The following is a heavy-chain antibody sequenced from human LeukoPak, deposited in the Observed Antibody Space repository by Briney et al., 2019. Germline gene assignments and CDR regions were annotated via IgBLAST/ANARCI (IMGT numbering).Heavy chain of an antibody. J-gene: IGHJ4*02. CDR2: IYSGGST. D-gene: IGHD3-22*01. CDR1: GFTVSSNY. CDR3: ARGVNYDSSGYYYGLFDY. Sequence: PGGSLRLSCAASGFTVSSNYMSWVRQAPGKGLEWVSVIYSGGSTYYADSVKGRFTISRDNSKNTLYLQMNSLRAEDTAVYYCARGVNYDSSGYYYGLFDYWGQGTLVTVSS. V-gene: IGHV3-66*01.